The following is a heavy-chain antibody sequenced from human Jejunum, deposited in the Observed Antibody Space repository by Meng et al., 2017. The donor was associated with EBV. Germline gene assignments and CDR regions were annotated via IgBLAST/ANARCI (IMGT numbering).Heavy chain of an antibody. CDR3: TREWGADY. Sequence: QVQCVGAGGGVVQPGRSLRRPCAASGFTFSGHAMQWFRQAPGKGLKWVALISNDGNNKYYADSVKGRFTISRDNSKNTLYLQMNSLRVDDTALYYCTREWGADYWGQGTLVTVSS. CDR1: GFTFSGHA. CDR2: ISNDGNNK. V-gene: IGHV3-30-3*01. J-gene: IGHJ4*02. D-gene: IGHD3-16*01.